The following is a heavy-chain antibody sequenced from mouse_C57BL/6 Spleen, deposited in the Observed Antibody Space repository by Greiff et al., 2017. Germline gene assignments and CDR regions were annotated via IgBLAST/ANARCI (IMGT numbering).Heavy chain of an antibody. CDR2: IDPSDRYT. CDR3: ARSAYYYGSSYGYFDV. CDR1: GYTFTSYW. Sequence: QVQLQQPGAELVKPGASVKLSCKASGYTFTSYWMQWVKQRPGQGLEWIGEIDPSDRYTNYNQKFKGKATLTVDTSSSTAYMQLSSLTSEDSAVYYCARSAYYYGSSYGYFDVWGTGTTVTVSS. V-gene: IGHV1-50*01. D-gene: IGHD1-1*01. J-gene: IGHJ1*03.